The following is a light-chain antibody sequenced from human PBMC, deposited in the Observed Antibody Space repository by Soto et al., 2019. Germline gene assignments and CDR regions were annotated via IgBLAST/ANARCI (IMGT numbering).Light chain of an antibody. J-gene: IGLJ1*01. V-gene: IGLV2-14*01. CDR2: EVT. CDR1: SSDVGAYNF. Sequence: QSALTQPASVSGSPGQSITISCTGTSSDVGAYNFVSWYQHRPGRAPKLIIYEVTIRPSGVSNRFSGSKSGNTASLTISGLQAEDEADYYCSSYTTSAPYVFGSGTKV. CDR3: SSYTTSAPYV.